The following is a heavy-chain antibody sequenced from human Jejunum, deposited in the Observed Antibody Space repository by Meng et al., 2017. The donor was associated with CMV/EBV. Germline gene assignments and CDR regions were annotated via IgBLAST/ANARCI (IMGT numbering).Heavy chain of an antibody. Sequence: ASDYNFISYGIIRVRQAPGQGLDWVGWISVDNGNTNLAQKFHGRVTVTIDRSTSTAYMELRSLRSDDTAVYYCARDQNSGGSGSPDYWGQGTLVTVSS. CDR3: ARDQNSGGSGSPDY. CDR2: ISVDNGNT. D-gene: IGHD2-15*01. V-gene: IGHV1-18*01. J-gene: IGHJ4*02. CDR1: DYNFISYG.